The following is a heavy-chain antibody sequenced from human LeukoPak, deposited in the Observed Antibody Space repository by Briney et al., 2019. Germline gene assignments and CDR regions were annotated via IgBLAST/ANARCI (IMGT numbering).Heavy chain of an antibody. V-gene: IGHV3-15*01. CDR1: GFTFSSAW. CDR3: ATDAYCSGGSCAGFDH. J-gene: IGHJ4*02. Sequence: GGSLRLSCAASGFTFSSAWMRWVRQALGKGLEWVGRFKSKTDGGTTDYAAPVKGRFTISRDDSKNTVYMQMNSLKTEDTAVYHCATDAYCSGGSCAGFDHWGQGTQVTVSS. CDR2: FKSKTDGGTT. D-gene: IGHD2-15*01.